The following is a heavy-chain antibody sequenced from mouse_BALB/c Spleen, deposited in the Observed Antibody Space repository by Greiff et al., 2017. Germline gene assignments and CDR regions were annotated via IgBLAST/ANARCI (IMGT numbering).Heavy chain of an antibody. CDR3: TREAGTAFFDY. V-gene: IGHV1-69*02. D-gene: IGHD4-1*01. CDR1: GYTFTSYW. J-gene: IGHJ2*01. Sequence: VQLQQPGAELVRPGASVKLSCKASGYTFTSYWINWVKQRPGQGLEWIGNIYPSDSYTNYNQKFKDKATLTVDKSSSTAYMQLSSPTSEDSAVYYCTREAGTAFFDYWGQGTTLTVSS. CDR2: IYPSDSYT.